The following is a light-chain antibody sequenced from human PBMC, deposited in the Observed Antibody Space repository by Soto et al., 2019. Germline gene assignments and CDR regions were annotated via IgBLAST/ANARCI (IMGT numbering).Light chain of an antibody. CDR1: QAISSH. Sequence: DIQLTQSPSFLSASVGGRVTITCRASQAISSHLAWYQQKPGKAPNLLIYGASTLHSGVPARFSGSGSGTEFTLTISSLQPEDFATYHCQHLNSYPYTFGQGTKLEIK. CDR3: QHLNSYPYT. V-gene: IGKV1-9*01. J-gene: IGKJ2*01. CDR2: GAS.